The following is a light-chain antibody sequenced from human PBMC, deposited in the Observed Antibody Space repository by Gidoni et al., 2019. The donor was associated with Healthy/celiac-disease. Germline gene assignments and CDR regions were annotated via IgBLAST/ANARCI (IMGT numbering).Light chain of an antibody. CDR2: AAS. J-gene: IGKJ1*01. CDR1: QGISNY. V-gene: IGKV1-27*01. CDR3: QKYNSVWT. Sequence: DIQMTQSPSSLSASVGDRVTITCRASQGISNYLAWYQQKPGKVPKLLIYAASTLQSGVPSRFSGSGSGTDFTLTISSLQPEDVATYYCQKYNSVWTFGQXTKVEIK.